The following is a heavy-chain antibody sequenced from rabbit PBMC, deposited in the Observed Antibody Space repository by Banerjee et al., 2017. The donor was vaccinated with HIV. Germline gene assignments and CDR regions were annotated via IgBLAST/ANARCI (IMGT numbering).Heavy chain of an antibody. CDR2: IYTSGAST. CDR3: ARDPSYDDFGEDF. J-gene: IGHJ6*01. Sequence: QEQLVESGGGLVKPEGTLKLSCTASGFSFTNKAVMCWVRQAPGKGLEWIGCIYTSGASTWYANWAKGRFTISKTSSTTVTLQMTSLTAADTATYFCARDPSYDDFGEDFWGPGTLVTVS. V-gene: IGHV1S45*01. CDR1: GFSFTNKAV. D-gene: IGHD2-1*01.